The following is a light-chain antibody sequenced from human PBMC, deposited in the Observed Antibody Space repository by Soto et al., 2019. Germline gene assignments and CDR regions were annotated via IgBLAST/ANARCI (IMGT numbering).Light chain of an antibody. V-gene: IGKV3-15*01. Sequence: EILLTQSPGTLSFSPGEIATLSCSASQSVSSSYLACYQQKPGQAPRLLIYGASTRATGIPARFSGSGSGTEFTLTISSLQSEDFAVYYCQQYNNWPAWTFGQGTKVDIK. J-gene: IGKJ1*01. CDR1: QSVSSSY. CDR2: GAS. CDR3: QQYNNWPAWT.